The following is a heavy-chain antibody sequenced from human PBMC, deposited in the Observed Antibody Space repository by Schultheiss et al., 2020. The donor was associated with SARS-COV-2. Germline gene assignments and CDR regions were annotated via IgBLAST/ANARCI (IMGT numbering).Heavy chain of an antibody. CDR1: GFTFGDYA. D-gene: IGHD3-22*01. Sequence: GGSLRLSCTASGFTFGDYAMSWVRQAPGKGLEWVAVIWYDGSNKYYADSVKGRFTISRDNSKNTLYLQMNSLRAEDTAVYYCARDGITMITDAFDIWGQGTMVTVSS. CDR2: IWYDGSNK. J-gene: IGHJ3*02. V-gene: IGHV3-33*01. CDR3: ARDGITMITDAFDI.